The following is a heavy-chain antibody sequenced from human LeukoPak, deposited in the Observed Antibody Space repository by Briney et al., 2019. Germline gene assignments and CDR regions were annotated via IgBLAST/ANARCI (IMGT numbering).Heavy chain of an antibody. CDR3: ARGGYDSSGSSVYYFDY. CDR1: GDSINSGGYY. J-gene: IGHJ4*02. Sequence: PSQTLSLTCTVSGDSINSGGYYWTWIRQHPGKGLEWIGFIYYSGTTYCNPSLKSRVTISVDTSKNQFSLNLSSLTAADTAVYYCARGGYDSSGSSVYYFDYWGQGTLVTVFS. D-gene: IGHD3-22*01. V-gene: IGHV4-31*03. CDR2: IYYSGTT.